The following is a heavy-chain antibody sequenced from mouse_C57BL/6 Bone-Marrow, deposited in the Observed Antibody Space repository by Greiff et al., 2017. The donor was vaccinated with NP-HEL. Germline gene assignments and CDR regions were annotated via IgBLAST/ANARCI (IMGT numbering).Heavy chain of an antibody. Sequence: EVQLQESGPGLVKPSQSLSLTCSVTGYSITSGYYWNWIRQFPGNKLEWMGYISYDGSNNYNPSLKNRISITRDTSKNQIFLKLNSVTTEDTATYYCARAYLGFAYWGQGTLVTVSA. CDR2: ISYDGSN. CDR3: ARAYLGFAY. D-gene: IGHD6-5*01. CDR1: GYSITSGYY. V-gene: IGHV3-6*01. J-gene: IGHJ3*01.